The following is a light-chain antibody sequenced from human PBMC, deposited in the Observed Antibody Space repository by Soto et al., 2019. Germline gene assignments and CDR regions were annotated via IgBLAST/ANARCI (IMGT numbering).Light chain of an antibody. CDR2: DAS. V-gene: IGKV1-33*01. J-gene: IGKJ5*01. CDR3: QQYDNILL. Sequence: DIQITHSPSSLSASVVDRITITCQASQDINKYLNWYQQKPGKAPKLLISDASNLETGVPSRFSGSGSGTDFTFTISSLQAEDIATYYCQQYDNILLFGQGTRLENK. CDR1: QDINKY.